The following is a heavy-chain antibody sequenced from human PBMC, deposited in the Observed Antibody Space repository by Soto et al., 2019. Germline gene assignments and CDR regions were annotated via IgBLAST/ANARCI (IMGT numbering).Heavy chain of an antibody. V-gene: IGHV4-59*13. Sequence: PSETLSLTCNVSGDSISTFYWGWMRQSQGKELEWIGHVYYAGSPNYNPRGTGRVTIAVDTSKNQIFLKLTCADAADTAVDYCARGRTVTNYAGDSSDYFYYFDYWGQGTQVTVSS. J-gene: IGHJ4*02. CDR2: VYYAGSP. D-gene: IGHD3-22*01. CDR1: GDSISTFY. CDR3: ARGRTVTNYAGDSSDYFYYFDY.